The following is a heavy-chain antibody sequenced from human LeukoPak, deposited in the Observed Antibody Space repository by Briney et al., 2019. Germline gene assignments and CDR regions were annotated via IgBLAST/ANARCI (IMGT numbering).Heavy chain of an antibody. CDR1: GASFSAYY. D-gene: IGHD4-11*01. CDR2: INHSGST. Sequence: SETLSLTCTVSGASFSAYYWTRIRQPPGKGLEWIGEINHSGSTNYNPSLKSRVTISVDTSKNQFSLKLSSVTAADTAVYYCARGETVRHFDYWGQGTLVTVSS. CDR3: ARGETVRHFDY. V-gene: IGHV4-34*01. J-gene: IGHJ4*02.